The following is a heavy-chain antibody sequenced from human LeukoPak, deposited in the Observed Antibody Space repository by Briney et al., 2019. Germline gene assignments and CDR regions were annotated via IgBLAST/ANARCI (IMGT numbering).Heavy chain of an antibody. CDR2: IWYDGSNK. Sequence: GRSLRLSCAASGFTFSSYGMHWVRQAPGKGLEWVAVIWYDGSNKYYADSVKGRFTISRDNSKNTLYLQMNSLRAEDTAVYYCARDEIAANWFDPWGQGTLVTVSS. CDR3: ARDEIAANWFDP. CDR1: GFTFSSYG. D-gene: IGHD6-6*01. J-gene: IGHJ5*02. V-gene: IGHV3-33*01.